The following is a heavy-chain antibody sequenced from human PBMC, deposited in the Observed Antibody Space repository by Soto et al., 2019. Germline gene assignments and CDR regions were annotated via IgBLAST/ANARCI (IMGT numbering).Heavy chain of an antibody. CDR3: AKDFKVSGSHYGTLNYYYGMDV. CDR2: ISYDGYLK. J-gene: IGHJ6*02. D-gene: IGHD3-10*01. V-gene: IGHV3-30*18. Sequence: SLRLSCAASGFTFSTYGMQCVRQAPGKGLEWVAVISYDGYLKYYVDAVKGRFTVARDNSKNTLFLEMNSLRVEDTAVYFCAKDFKVSGSHYGTLNYYYGMDVWGQGTTVTVSS. CDR1: GFTFSTYG.